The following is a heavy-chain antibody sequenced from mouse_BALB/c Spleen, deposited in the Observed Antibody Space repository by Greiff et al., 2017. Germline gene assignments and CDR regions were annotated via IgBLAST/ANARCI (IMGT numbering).Heavy chain of an antibody. CDR2: INSGGSYT. J-gene: IGHJ1*01. CDR3: ASQIHFDV. CDR1: GFTFSSYG. Sequence: EVQRVESGGGLVQPGGSLKLSCAASGFTFSSYGMSWVRQTPDKRLELVATINSGGSYTYYPDSVKGRFTISRDNAKNTLYLQMSSLRSEDTAMYYCASQIHFDVWGAGTTVTVSS. V-gene: IGHV5-6*01.